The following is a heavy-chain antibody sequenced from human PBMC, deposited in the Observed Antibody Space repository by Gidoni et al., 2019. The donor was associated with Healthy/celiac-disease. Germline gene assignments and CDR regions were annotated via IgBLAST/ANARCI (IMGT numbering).Heavy chain of an antibody. CDR2: ISYDGSNK. CDR1: GFTFSSYG. CDR3: AKDDFWSGYEYYFDY. Sequence: QVQLVESGGGVVQPGRSLSLSCAASGFTFSSYGMHWVRQAPGKGLEWVAVISYDGSNKYYADSVKGRFTISRDNSKNTLYLQMNSLRAEDTAVYYCAKDDFWSGYEYYFDYWGQGTLVTVSS. V-gene: IGHV3-30*18. D-gene: IGHD3-3*01. J-gene: IGHJ4*02.